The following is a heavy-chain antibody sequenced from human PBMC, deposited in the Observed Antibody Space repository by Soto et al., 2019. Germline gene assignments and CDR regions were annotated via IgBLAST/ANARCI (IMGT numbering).Heavy chain of an antibody. CDR3: ATESFGARQNGNYYYGMDV. Sequence: ASVKVSCKVSGYTLTELSMHWVRQAPGKGLEWMGGFDPEDGETIYAQKFQGRVTMTEDTSTDTAYMELSSLRSEDTAVYYCATESFGARQNGNYYYGMDVWGQGTTVTVSS. J-gene: IGHJ6*02. V-gene: IGHV1-24*01. CDR2: FDPEDGET. D-gene: IGHD3-3*01. CDR1: GYTLTELS.